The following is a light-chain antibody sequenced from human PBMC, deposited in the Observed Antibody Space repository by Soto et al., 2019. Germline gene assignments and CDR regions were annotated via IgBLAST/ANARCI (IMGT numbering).Light chain of an antibody. CDR3: QPSYSTWT. CDR2: WAS. Sequence: DIVMTQSPDSLAVSLGERATINCKSSQSALYSSDNKNYLSWYQQKPGQPPRLLIYWASTREAGVPERFSGSGSGTDFKLTISSRQAEDAAVYYCQPSYSTWTFGQGTKVEIK. J-gene: IGKJ1*01. CDR1: QSALYSSDNKNY. V-gene: IGKV4-1*01.